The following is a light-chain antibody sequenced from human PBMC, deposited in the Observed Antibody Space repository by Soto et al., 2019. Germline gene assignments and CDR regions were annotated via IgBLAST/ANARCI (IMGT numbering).Light chain of an antibody. CDR3: QVWDSSTHVV. CDR2: RDT. J-gene: IGLJ2*01. V-gene: IGLV3-9*01. CDR1: NIESKN. Sequence: SYELTQPLSLSVALGQTARITCGGNNIESKNVHWYQQKPGQAPVLVIYRDTNRPSGIPERFSGSNSGNTATLTISRAQAGDDADYYCQVWDSSTHVVFGGGTKLTVL.